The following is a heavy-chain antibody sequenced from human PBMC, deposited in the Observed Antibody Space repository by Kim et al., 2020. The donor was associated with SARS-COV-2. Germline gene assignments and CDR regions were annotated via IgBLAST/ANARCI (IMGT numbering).Heavy chain of an antibody. Sequence: GGSLRLSCAASGFTFSSYGLHWVRQAPGKGLEWVAVISYDGSNKYYADSVKGRFTISRDNSKNTLYLQMNSLRAEDTAVYYCAKDQPDYGDYYYGMDVWGQGTTVTVSS. CDR1: GFTFSSYG. V-gene: IGHV3-30*18. J-gene: IGHJ6*02. CDR3: AKDQPDYGDYYYGMDV. CDR2: ISYDGSNK. D-gene: IGHD4-17*01.